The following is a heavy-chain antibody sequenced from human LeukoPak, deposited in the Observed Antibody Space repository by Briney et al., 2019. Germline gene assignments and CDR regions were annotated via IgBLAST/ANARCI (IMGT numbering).Heavy chain of an antibody. CDR1: GGSFSGYY. CDR2: INHSGST. CDR3: AGGPGYSSSFDY. D-gene: IGHD6-19*01. J-gene: IGHJ4*02. Sequence: SETLSLTCAVYGGSFSGYYWSWIRQPPGKGLEWIGEINHSGSTNYNPSLKSRVTISVDTSKNQFSLKLSSVTAADTAVYYCAGGPGYSSSFDYWGQGTLVTVSS. V-gene: IGHV4-34*01.